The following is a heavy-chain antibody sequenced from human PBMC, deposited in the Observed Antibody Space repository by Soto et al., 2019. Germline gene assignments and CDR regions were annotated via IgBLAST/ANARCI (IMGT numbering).Heavy chain of an antibody. CDR1: GGSISSGGYY. Sequence: SETLSLTCTVSGGSISSGGYYWSWIRQHPGKGLEWIGYIYYSGSTYYNPSLKSRVTISVDTSKNQFSLKLSSVTAADTAVYYCARSGWFGELLGNWFDPWGQGTLVTVSS. J-gene: IGHJ5*02. CDR2: IYYSGST. CDR3: ARSGWFGELLGNWFDP. D-gene: IGHD3-10*01. V-gene: IGHV4-31*03.